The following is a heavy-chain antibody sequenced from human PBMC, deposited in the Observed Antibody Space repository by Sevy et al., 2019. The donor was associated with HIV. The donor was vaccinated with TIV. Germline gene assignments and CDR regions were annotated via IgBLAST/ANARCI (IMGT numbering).Heavy chain of an antibody. CDR1: GLTFSSYD. CDR2: ISSNGGST. CDR3: VKHYSDSSGYYSDY. V-gene: IGHV3-64D*06. D-gene: IGHD3-22*01. J-gene: IGHJ4*02. Sequence: GGSLRLSCSASGLTFSSYDMHWVRQAPGKGLGFVSAISSNGGSTYYADSVKGRFTISRDNSKNTLYLQMSSLRPEDTAVYYCVKHYSDSSGYYSDYWGQRTLVTVSS.